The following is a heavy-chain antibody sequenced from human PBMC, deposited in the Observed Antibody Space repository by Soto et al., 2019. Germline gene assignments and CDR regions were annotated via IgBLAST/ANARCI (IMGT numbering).Heavy chain of an antibody. J-gene: IGHJ4*02. D-gene: IGHD6-13*01. CDR3: AKGSSWFDY. Sequence: QVQLVESGGGVVQPGRSLRLSCAASGFTFNSYGMHWVRQAPGKGLEWVAIISYDGSNKYYADSVRGRFTISRDNSKNTLYLQMSSLRAEDTAVYYCAKGSSWFDYWGQGTLVTVSS. CDR1: GFTFNSYG. CDR2: ISYDGSNK. V-gene: IGHV3-30*18.